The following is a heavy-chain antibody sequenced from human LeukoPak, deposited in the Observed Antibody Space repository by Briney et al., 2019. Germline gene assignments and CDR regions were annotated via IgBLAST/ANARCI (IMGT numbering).Heavy chain of an antibody. CDR1: GFIFSSYT. D-gene: IGHD2-2*01. J-gene: IGHJ4*02. CDR3: ARDHVRYHI. CDR2: ISYDGNNR. Sequence: GGSLRLSCVDSGFIFSSYTMNWVRQAPGKGLEWVAVISYDGNNRDYADSVRGRFTISRDSSKNTLYLDMKTLRPDDTAVYYCARDHVRYHIWGQGTLVTVSS. V-gene: IGHV3-30-3*01.